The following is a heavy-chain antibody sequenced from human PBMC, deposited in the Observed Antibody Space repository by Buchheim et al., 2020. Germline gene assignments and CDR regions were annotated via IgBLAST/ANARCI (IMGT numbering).Heavy chain of an antibody. CDR2: ICSTGTT. J-gene: IGHJ4*02. CDR1: GGSIDSRNYY. Sequence: QLQLQESGPGLVKPSETLSLTCTVSGGSIDSRNYYWGWIRQPPGEGLEWIGTICSTGTTYYNPSLKSRVTISVDTSKNQFSLKLSSVTAADTAVYYCARVPYYYDNSGYKYFFDYWGQGIL. V-gene: IGHV4-39*07. D-gene: IGHD3-22*01. CDR3: ARVPYYYDNSGYKYFFDY.